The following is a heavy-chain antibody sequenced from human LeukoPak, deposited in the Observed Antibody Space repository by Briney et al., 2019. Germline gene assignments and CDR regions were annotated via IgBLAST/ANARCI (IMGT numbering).Heavy chain of an antibody. J-gene: IGHJ4*02. CDR3: ARAGQYYSDSAGYFPDH. V-gene: IGHV4-30-4*01. CDR1: GDSISSGDSY. D-gene: IGHD3-22*01. Sequence: SETLSLTCTVSGDSISSGDSYWSWIRQPPGKGLDWIGCIYYSGSTYYNPSLKSRLTISVDTSKNEFSLKLTSMTAADTAVYYCARAGQYYSDSAGYFPDHWGQGTLVTVSS. CDR2: IYYSGST.